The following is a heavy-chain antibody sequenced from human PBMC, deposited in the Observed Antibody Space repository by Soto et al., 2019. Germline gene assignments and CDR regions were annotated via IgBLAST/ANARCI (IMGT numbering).Heavy chain of an antibody. CDR1: WFSLITSGVG. J-gene: IGHJ6*02. V-gene: IGHV2-5*01. D-gene: IGHD6-13*01. CDR3: ANSSPIAAAGTNYYGMDV. CDR2: IYWNDDK. Sequence: GPTLLNPPQTLTLTCTFSWFSLITSGVGVGWIRQPPGKALEWLALIYWNDDKRYSPSLKSRLTITKDTSKNQVVLTMTNMDPVDTATYYCANSSPIAAAGTNYYGMDVWGQGTTVTVSS.